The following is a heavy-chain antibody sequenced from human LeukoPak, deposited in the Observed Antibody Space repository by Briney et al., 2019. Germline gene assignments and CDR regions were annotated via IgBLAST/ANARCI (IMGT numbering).Heavy chain of an antibody. J-gene: IGHJ4*02. CDR3: AKPRTTGLGWAQFDY. CDR1: GFTFSSFA. V-gene: IGHV3-23*01. Sequence: GGSLRLSCAASGFTFSSFAMTWVRQAPGKGLEWASGFDGNGPNTYYADSVKGRWTISRDNSRNTLYLEMNSLRPEDTAIYYCAKPRTTGLGWAQFDYWGQGSLVTVSS. CDR2: FDGNGPNT. D-gene: IGHD2-8*02.